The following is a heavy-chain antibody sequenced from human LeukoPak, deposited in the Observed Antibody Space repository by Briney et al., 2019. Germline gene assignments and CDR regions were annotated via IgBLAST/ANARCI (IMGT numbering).Heavy chain of an antibody. V-gene: IGHV3-21*01. CDR1: GFTFSSYS. J-gene: IGHJ4*02. Sequence: GGSLRLSCAASGFTFSSYSMNWVRQAPGKGLEWVSSISSGSSYMYYVDSVKGRFTISRDNAKNSLYLQMNSLRAEDTAVYYCARVSSSSFLGYWGQGTLVTVSS. CDR2: ISSGSSYM. CDR3: ARVSSSSFLGY. D-gene: IGHD6-6*01.